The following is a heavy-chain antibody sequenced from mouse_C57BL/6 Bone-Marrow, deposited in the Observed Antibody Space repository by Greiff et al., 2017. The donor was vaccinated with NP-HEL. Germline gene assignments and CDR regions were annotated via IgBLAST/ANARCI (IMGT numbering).Heavy chain of an antibody. V-gene: IGHV1-81*01. J-gene: IGHJ4*01. CDR1: GYTFTSYG. CDR2: IDPRSGNT. Sequence: QVQLQQSGAELARPGASVKLSCKASGYTFTSYGISWVKQRTGQGLEWIGEIDPRSGNTYYNKKFKGKATLTADKSSSTAYMELRSLTSEDSAVYFCARPTVVEAMDYWGQGTSVTVSS. D-gene: IGHD1-1*01. CDR3: ARPTVVEAMDY.